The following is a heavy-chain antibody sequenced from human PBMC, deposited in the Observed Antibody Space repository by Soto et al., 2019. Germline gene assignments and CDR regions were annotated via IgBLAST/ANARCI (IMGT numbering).Heavy chain of an antibody. Sequence: PGGSLRLSCAASGFTFSSSWMHWVRQAPGKGLVWVSRVSGDGSSTNYADSVKGRFTISRDNAKNTLYLQMNSLRAEDTAVYYCARDLWQLLPLTYYGMDVWGQGTTVTVSS. D-gene: IGHD2-15*01. CDR1: GFTFSSSW. J-gene: IGHJ6*02. CDR2: VSGDGSST. CDR3: ARDLWQLLPLTYYGMDV. V-gene: IGHV3-74*01.